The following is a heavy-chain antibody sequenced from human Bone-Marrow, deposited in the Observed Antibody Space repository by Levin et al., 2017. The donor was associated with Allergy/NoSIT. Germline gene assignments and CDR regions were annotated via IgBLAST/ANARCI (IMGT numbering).Heavy chain of an antibody. J-gene: IGHJ6*01. V-gene: IGHV1-69*13. CDR1: GGTFSNYG. CDR2: IIPRFGTS. CDR3: ARTLSGIFGVVTPFYGMDV. Sequence: ASVKVSCKASGGTFSNYGINWVRQAPGQGLEWMGGIIPRFGTSTYAQNFQGRVTITADESTSTAYMDLSSLRSEDTAVYWCARTLSGIFGVVTPFYGMDVWGQGTTVTVSS. D-gene: IGHD3-3*02.